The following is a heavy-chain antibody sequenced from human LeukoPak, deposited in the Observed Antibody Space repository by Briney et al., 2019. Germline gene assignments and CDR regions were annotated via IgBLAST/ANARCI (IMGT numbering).Heavy chain of an antibody. V-gene: IGHV3-48*03. J-gene: IGHJ3*02. CDR1: GFTFSSNE. CDR2: IVSSGTSI. Sequence: GGSLRLSCAASGFTFSSNEMNWVRQAPGKGLEWVSYIVSSGTSIYYADSVRGRFTISRDNAKNSLYLRMNSLRAEDTAVYYCARGGYCSGGTCYKWNAFDIWGQGTMVTVSS. CDR3: ARGGYCSGGTCYKWNAFDI. D-gene: IGHD2-15*01.